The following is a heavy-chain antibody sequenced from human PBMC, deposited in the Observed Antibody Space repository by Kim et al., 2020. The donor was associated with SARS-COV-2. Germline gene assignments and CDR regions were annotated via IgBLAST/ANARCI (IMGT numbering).Heavy chain of an antibody. CDR2: ISGSGGST. V-gene: IGHV3-23*01. CDR1: GFTFSSYA. Sequence: GGSLRLSCAASGFTFSSYAMSWVRQAPGKGLEWVSAISGSGGSTYYADSVKGRFTISRDNSKNTLYLQMNSLRAEDTAVYYCAKGLDDSSGYFPAFDIWGQGTMVTVSS. CDR3: AKGLDDSSGYFPAFDI. D-gene: IGHD3-22*01. J-gene: IGHJ3*02.